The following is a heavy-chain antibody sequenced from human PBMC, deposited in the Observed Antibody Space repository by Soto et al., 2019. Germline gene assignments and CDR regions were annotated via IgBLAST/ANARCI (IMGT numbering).Heavy chain of an antibody. Sequence: PGGSLRLSCAASGFTFSSCAMGWVRQAPGKGLEWVSDIIDSSSYTNYADSVKGRFTISRDNAKNSLYLQMNSLRAEDTAVYYCARESGSYRLPYYYGMDVWGQGTTVTVSS. CDR1: GFTFSSCA. V-gene: IGHV3-21*04. D-gene: IGHD1-26*01. CDR3: ARESGSYRLPYYYGMDV. J-gene: IGHJ6*02. CDR2: IIDSSSYT.